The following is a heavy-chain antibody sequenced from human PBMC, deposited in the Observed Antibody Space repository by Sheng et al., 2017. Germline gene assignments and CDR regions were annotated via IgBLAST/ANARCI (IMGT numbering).Heavy chain of an antibody. Sequence: QVQLVQSGAEVKKPGSSVKVSCKASGGTFSNYAISWVRQAPGQGLEWMGGIIPIFDTATYAQRFQGRVTITADKSTSTAYMELSSLRSEDTAVYYCARDAAAALDLWGQGTLVTVSS. CDR1: GGTFSNYA. CDR3: ARDAAAALDL. J-gene: IGHJ5*02. V-gene: IGHV1-69*13. D-gene: IGHD6-13*01. CDR2: IIPIFDTA.